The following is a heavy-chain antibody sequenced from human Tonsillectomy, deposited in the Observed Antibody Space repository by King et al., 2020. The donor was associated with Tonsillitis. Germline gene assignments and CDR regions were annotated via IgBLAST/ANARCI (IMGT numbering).Heavy chain of an antibody. CDR3: AVGRAAFAFDF. CDR1: GFTLGDYA. Sequence: EVQLVESGGGLVKPGRSLRLSCTASGFTLGDYAVSWFRQAPGKGLEWVTVITSTTYGGATEYAASVKGRFTISRDESKSIAYLQMNSLETEDTAVYYCAVGRAAFAFDFWGQGTMVTVSS. CDR2: ITSTTYGGAT. J-gene: IGHJ3*01. V-gene: IGHV3-49*05.